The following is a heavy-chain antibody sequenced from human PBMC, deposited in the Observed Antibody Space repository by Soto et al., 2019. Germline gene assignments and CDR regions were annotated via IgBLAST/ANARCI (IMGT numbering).Heavy chain of an antibody. CDR1: GYTSTNYG. Sequence: GASVKVSCKASGYTSTNYGMHWVRQAPGQRLEWMGWMNANSGNTGYAQKFQGRVTMTRNTSISTAYMELSSLRSEDTAVYYCARGRRRRGYSGYDSVYYYYMDVWGKGTTVTVSS. CDR2: MNANSGNT. J-gene: IGHJ6*03. CDR3: ARGRRRRGYSGYDSVYYYYMDV. D-gene: IGHD5-12*01. V-gene: IGHV1-8*01.